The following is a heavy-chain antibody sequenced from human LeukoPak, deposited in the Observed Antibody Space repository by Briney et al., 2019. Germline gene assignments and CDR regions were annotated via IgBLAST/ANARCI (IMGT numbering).Heavy chain of an antibody. CDR1: GFTFSSYS. V-gene: IGHV3-21*01. Sequence: GGSLRLSCAASGFTFSSYSMNWVRQAPGKGLEWVSFISSSSSYIYYADSVKGRFTISRDNGKNSLYLQMNSLRAEDTAVYYCARGEYGSGSYHIDYWGQGTLVTVPS. D-gene: IGHD3-10*01. J-gene: IGHJ4*02. CDR2: ISSSSSYI. CDR3: ARGEYGSGSYHIDY.